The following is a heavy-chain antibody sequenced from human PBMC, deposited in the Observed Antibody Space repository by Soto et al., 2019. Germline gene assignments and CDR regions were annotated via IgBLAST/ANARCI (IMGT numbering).Heavy chain of an antibody. CDR2: ITNSAYT. Sequence: EVRLVESGGGLVTPGGSLRLSCAASGFTFSTFNMNWVRQAPAKGLEWVSSITNSAYTSYADSVKGRFTISRDNAKNSLYLQMNSLRAEDTAVFYCGLYDALFFDFWGQGALVTVSS. V-gene: IGHV3-21*01. CDR3: GLYDALFFDF. D-gene: IGHD2-8*01. J-gene: IGHJ4*02. CDR1: GFTFSTFN.